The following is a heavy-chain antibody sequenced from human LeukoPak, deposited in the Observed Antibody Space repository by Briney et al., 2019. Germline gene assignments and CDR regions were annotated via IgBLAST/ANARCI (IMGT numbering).Heavy chain of an antibody. CDR1: GYTFTGYY. Sequence: ASVKVSCKASGYTFTGYYMHWVRQAPGQGLEWMGWINPNSGGANYAQKFQGRVTMTRDTSISTAYMELSRLRSDDTAVYYCARDREGYYDILTGYYGVGAFDIWGQGTMVTVSS. J-gene: IGHJ3*02. CDR2: INPNSGGA. V-gene: IGHV1-2*02. CDR3: ARDREGYYDILTGYYGVGAFDI. D-gene: IGHD3-9*01.